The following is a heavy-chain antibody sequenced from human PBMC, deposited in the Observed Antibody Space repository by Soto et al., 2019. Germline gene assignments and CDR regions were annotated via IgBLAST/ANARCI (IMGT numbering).Heavy chain of an antibody. D-gene: IGHD3-10*01. CDR3: ARGIPGHYGFDI. Sequence: EAQLLESGGGFVQPGGSLRLSCAASGFSFSSHWMHWVRQAPGKGLVWVSRMKGDGSTANYADSVKGRLTISRDNARNTVYLQMNSLRVEDTAVYCCARGIPGHYGFDIWGQGTMVTVSS. CDR1: GFSFSSHW. CDR2: MKGDGSTA. V-gene: IGHV3-74*01. J-gene: IGHJ3*02.